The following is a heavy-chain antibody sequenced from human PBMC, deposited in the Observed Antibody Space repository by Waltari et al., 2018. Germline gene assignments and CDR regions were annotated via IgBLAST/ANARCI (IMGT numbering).Heavy chain of an antibody. J-gene: IGHJ6*03. CDR1: GGSISSYY. CDR3: ARVEDYYYYMDV. V-gene: IGHV4-59*01. Sequence: QVQLQESGPGLVKPSETLSLTCTVSGGSISSYYWSWTRQPPGKGLEWIGYIYYSGSTNYNPSLKSRVTISVDTSKNQFSLKLSSVTAADTAVYYCARVEDYYYYMDVWGKGTTVTVSS. CDR2: IYYSGST.